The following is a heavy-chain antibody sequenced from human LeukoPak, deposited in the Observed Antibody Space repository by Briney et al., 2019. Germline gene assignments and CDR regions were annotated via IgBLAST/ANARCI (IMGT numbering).Heavy chain of an antibody. CDR3: AVVAATRAFDI. V-gene: IGHV3-53*01. J-gene: IGHJ3*02. CDR1: GFTVSSNY. CDR2: ICSGGST. Sequence: GGSLRLSCAASGFTVSSNYMSWVRQAPGKGLEWVSVICSGGSTYYADSVKGRFTISRDNSKNTLYLQMNSLRAEDTAVYYCAVVAATRAFDIWGQGTMVTVSS. D-gene: IGHD2-15*01.